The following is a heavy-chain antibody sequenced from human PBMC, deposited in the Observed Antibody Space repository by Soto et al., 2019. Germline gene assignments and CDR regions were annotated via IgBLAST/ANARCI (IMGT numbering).Heavy chain of an antibody. V-gene: IGHV4-4*02. D-gene: IGHD2-2*01. CDR1: GGSISSSNW. Sequence: QVQLQESGPGLVKPSGTLSLTCAVSGGSISSSNWWSWVRQPPGKGLEWIGEIYHSGSTNYNPSLKSRFTISVDKSKNQFSLKLSSETAADTAVYYCASLPATSDFDYWGQGTLVTVSS. CDR3: ASLPATSDFDY. J-gene: IGHJ4*02. CDR2: IYHSGST.